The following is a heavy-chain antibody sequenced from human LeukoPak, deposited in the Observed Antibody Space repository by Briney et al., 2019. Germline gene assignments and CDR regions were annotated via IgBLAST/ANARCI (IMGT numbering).Heavy chain of an antibody. D-gene: IGHD1-14*01. CDR1: GDSISLYY. V-gene: IGHV4-59*01. CDR3: ARAKPDGYINY. J-gene: IGHJ4*02. CDR2: IYYTGST. Sequence: SETLSLSSTVSGDSISLYYSSWIRQPPGKGLEWIGYIYYTGSTKSNPSLKSRVTISVDTSKKQFSLNLSSVTAADTAVYYCARAKPDGYINYWGKGTVVTVSS.